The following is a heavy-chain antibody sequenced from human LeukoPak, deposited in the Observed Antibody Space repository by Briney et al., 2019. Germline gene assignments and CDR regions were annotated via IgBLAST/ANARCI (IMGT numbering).Heavy chain of an antibody. V-gene: IGHV4-34*01. Sequence: SETLSLTCDVSGGPFRAFYWSWIRQPPGKGLEWIGEVNHSGGTNYSPSLKSRVTISVDTSKNQFSLKLSSVTAADTAVYYCGAGGPTIFGVVDYWGQGTLVTVSS. CDR2: VNHSGGT. CDR3: GAGGPTIFGVVDY. J-gene: IGHJ4*02. D-gene: IGHD3-3*01. CDR1: GGPFRAFY.